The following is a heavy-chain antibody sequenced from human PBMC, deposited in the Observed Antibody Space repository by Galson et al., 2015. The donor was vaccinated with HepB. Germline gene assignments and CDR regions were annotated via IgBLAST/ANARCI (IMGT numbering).Heavy chain of an antibody. CDR3: ARRPAASVFDY. V-gene: IGHV4-39*01. CDR2: IYYSGST. Sequence: ETLSLTCTVSGGSISSSSYYWGWIRQPPGKGLEWIGSIYYSGSTYYNPSLKSRVTISVDTSKNQFSLKLSSVTAADTAVYYCARRPAASVFDYWGQGTLVTVSS. CDR1: GGSISSSSYY. J-gene: IGHJ4*02. D-gene: IGHD6-25*01.